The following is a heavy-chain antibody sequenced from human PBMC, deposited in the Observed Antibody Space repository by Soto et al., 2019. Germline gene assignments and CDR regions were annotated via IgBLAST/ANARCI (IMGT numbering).Heavy chain of an antibody. CDR3: ARDDSPYYYYGMDV. V-gene: IGHV3-30-3*01. D-gene: IGHD3-22*01. J-gene: IGHJ6*02. CDR1: GFTFSSYA. Sequence: VQLVESGGGVVQPGRSLRLSCAASGFTFSSYAMHWVRQAPGKGLEWVAVISYDGSNKYYADSVKGRFTISRDNSKNTLYLQMNSLRAEDTAVYYCARDDSPYYYYGMDVWGQGTTVTVSS. CDR2: ISYDGSNK.